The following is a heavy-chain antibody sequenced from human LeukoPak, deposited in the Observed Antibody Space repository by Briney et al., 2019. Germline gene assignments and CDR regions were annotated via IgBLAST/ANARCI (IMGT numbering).Heavy chain of an antibody. CDR2: INDNGAGT. CDR1: GFTFSSYA. CDR3: ARDGLGAITFGGVIGYYFDY. D-gene: IGHD3-16*02. V-gene: IGHV3-23*01. J-gene: IGHJ4*02. Sequence: GSLRLSCAASGFTFSSYAMSWVRQAPGKGLKWVSTINDNGAGTYYADSVKGRSTISRDNSKNTLYLQMNSLRAEDTAVYYCARDGLGAITFGGVIGYYFDYWGQGALVTVSS.